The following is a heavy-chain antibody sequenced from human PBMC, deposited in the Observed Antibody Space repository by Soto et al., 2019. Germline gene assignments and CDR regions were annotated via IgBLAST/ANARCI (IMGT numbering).Heavy chain of an antibody. Sequence: GGSLRLSCAASGFTFSSYSTNWVRQAPGKGLEWVSSISSSSSYIYYADSVKGRFTISRDNAKNSLYLQMNSLRAEDTAVYYCARIHYDYVWGSYRPYPVDYRGQGTLVTVSS. CDR1: GFTFSSYS. CDR2: ISSSSSYI. D-gene: IGHD3-16*02. V-gene: IGHV3-21*01. J-gene: IGHJ4*02. CDR3: ARIHYDYVWGSYRPYPVDY.